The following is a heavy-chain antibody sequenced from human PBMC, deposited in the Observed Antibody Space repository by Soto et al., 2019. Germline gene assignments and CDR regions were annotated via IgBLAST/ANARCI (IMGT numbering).Heavy chain of an antibody. CDR3: ERAGYYDFWSGSSYYYGMDV. D-gene: IGHD3-3*01. J-gene: IGHJ6*04. CDR2: MNPNSGNT. Sequence: GASVKVSGKASGYTFTSYDINWVRQATGQGLEWMGWMNPNSGNTGYAQKFQGRVTMTRNTSISTAYMELSSLRSEDTAVYYCERAGYYDFWSGSSYYYGMDVWGKGTTVTVST. CDR1: GYTFTSYD. V-gene: IGHV1-8*01.